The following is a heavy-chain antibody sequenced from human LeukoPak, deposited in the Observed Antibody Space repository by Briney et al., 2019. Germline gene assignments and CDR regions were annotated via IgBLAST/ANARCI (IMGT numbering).Heavy chain of an antibody. J-gene: IGHJ4*02. CDR2: IRDSGTT. V-gene: IGHV3-69-1*01. CDR3: ARDHDFAFDN. CDR1: GFTFSTYS. Sequence: AGGSLRLSCAASGFTFSTYSMTWVRQAPGKGLEWISHIRDSGTTDYADSVKGRFTISRDNAKNSLYLQVSSLRAEDTAVYYCARDHDFAFDNWGQGTLVTVSS. D-gene: IGHD2-21*02.